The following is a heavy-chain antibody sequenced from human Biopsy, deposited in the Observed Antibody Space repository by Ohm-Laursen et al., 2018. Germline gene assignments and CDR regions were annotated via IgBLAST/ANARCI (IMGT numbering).Heavy chain of an antibody. J-gene: IGHJ4*02. D-gene: IGHD6-19*01. Sequence: PSQTLSLTCSVYGGSFSGYYWSWIRQPPGKGLEWIGEINHSGSTNYNPSLKSRVTISVDTSKNQFSLKLSSVTAADTAVHYCARGRLRAVARFDYWGQGTLVTVSS. CDR3: ARGRLRAVARFDY. CDR2: INHSGST. CDR1: GGSFSGYY. V-gene: IGHV4-34*01.